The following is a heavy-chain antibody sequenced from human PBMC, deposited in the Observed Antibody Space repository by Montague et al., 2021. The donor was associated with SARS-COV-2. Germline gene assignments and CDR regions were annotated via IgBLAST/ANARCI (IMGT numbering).Heavy chain of an antibody. CDR2: MHFTGKT. D-gene: IGHD3-10*01. V-gene: IGHV4-4*07. CDR1: GDSITNHY. J-gene: IGHJ4*02. Sequence: SETLSLTCSVSGDSITNHYWSWIRQPAGKGLEWIGRMHFTGKTNFSPFFSSRLTMSADTSKDQFSLKLTSVTAADTAIYFCARDRFDFGAGRQGTVDFWGQGTLVTVSS. CDR3: ARDRFDFGAGRQGTVDF.